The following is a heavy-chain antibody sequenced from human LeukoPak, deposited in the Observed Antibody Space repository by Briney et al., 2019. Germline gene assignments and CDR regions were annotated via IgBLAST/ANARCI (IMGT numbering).Heavy chain of an antibody. V-gene: IGHV3-21*01. CDR2: ISSSSSYI. CDR1: GFTFSSYS. CDR3: AREDSSGWDPLQ. Sequence: GGSLRLSCAASGFTFSSYSMNWVRQAPGKGLEWVSSISSSSSYIYYADSVKGRFTISRDNAKNSLYLQMNSLRAEDTAVYYCAREDSSGWDPLQGGQGTLVTVSS. J-gene: IGHJ4*02. D-gene: IGHD6-19*01.